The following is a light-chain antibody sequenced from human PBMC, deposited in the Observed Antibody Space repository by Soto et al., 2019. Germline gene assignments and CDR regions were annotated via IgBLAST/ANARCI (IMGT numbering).Light chain of an antibody. CDR2: DAS. CDR3: QQRSDWPPWT. CDR1: QSISSY. V-gene: IGKV3-11*01. Sequence: EIVLTQSPATLSLSPGEGATLSCRASQSISSYLAWYKQKPGQAPRLLIYDASSRATGIPARFSGSGSGTDFTLTISSLEPEDFAVYYCQQRSDWPPWTFGQGTKVEIK. J-gene: IGKJ1*01.